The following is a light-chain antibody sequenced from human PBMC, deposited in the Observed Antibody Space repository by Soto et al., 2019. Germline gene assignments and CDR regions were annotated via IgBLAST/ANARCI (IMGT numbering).Light chain of an antibody. CDR2: GAS. J-gene: IGKJ3*01. V-gene: IGKV3-20*01. Sequence: EIVLTQSPSTLSLSPGERATLSCRASQSVSSSYLAWYQQKPGQAPRLLTYGASSRATGIPDRFSGSGSGTDFTLTISRLEPEDFAVYYCQQYGSSLFTFGPGTKVDIK. CDR1: QSVSSSY. CDR3: QQYGSSLFT.